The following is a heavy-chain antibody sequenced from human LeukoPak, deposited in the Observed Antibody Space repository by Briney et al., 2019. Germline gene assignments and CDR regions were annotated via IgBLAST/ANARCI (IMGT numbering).Heavy chain of an antibody. CDR2: ISSDSSYI. CDR3: ARASTYSPNWFDP. V-gene: IGHV3-21*01. D-gene: IGHD4-11*01. J-gene: IGHJ5*02. Sequence: PGGSLRLSCAASGFNFNTYTMNWVRQAPGKGLEWVSSISSDSSYIYYADAVHGRFTVSRDNAKYSLYLQMNSLRAEDTAVYYCARASTYSPNWFDPWGQGTLVTVSS. CDR1: GFNFNTYT.